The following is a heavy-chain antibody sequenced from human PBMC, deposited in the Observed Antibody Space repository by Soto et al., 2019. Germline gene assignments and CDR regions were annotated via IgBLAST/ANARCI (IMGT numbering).Heavy chain of an antibody. Sequence: QVQLVESGGGVVQPGRSLRLSCAASGFTFSSYGMHWVRQAPGNGLEWVAVISYDGSNKYYADSVKGRFTISRDNSKNTLYLQMNSLRAEDTAVYYCAKGPLLCSSTSCPFDYWGQGTLVTVSS. CDR3: AKGPLLCSSTSCPFDY. V-gene: IGHV3-30*18. J-gene: IGHJ4*02. CDR2: ISYDGSNK. CDR1: GFTFSSYG. D-gene: IGHD2-2*01.